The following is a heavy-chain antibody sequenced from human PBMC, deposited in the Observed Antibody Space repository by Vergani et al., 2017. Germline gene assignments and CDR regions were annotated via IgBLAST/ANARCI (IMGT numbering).Heavy chain of an antibody. Sequence: QVQLVESGGGLVKPGGSLRLSCAASGFTFSDYYMSWIRQAPGKGLEWVSYISSSSSYTNYADSVKGRFTISRDNAKNSLYLQMNSLRAEDTAVYYCARAVDFYYYDSSGYYLGDYYFDYWGQGTLVTVSS. D-gene: IGHD3-22*01. CDR3: ARAVDFYYYDSSGYYLGDYYFDY. CDR1: GFTFSDYY. V-gene: IGHV3-11*06. J-gene: IGHJ4*02. CDR2: ISSSSSYT.